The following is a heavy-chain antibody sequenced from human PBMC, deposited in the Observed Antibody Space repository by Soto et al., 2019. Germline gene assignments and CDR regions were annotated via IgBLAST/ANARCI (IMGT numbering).Heavy chain of an antibody. CDR2: IYSTGGT. CDR1: GDSIGRFY. CDR3: ARDLSGTGLDI. J-gene: IGHJ6*02. Sequence: QVQLHESGPGVVKPSETLSLTCNVSGDSIGRFYWSWIRQSAEKGLEWIGRIYSTGGTAYNPALKGRITISLDRSNNHVSLEMNSVTAADTAVYFCARDLSGTGLDIWGRGTRVTVSS. D-gene: IGHD1-26*01. V-gene: IGHV4-4*07.